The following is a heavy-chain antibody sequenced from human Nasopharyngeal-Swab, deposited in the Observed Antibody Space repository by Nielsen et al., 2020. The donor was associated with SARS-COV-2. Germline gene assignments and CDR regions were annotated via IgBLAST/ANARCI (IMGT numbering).Heavy chain of an antibody. CDR3: AARGSSGWFGY. D-gene: IGHD6-19*01. Sequence: SETLSLTCAVYGGSFSGYYWSWIRQPPGKGLEWIGEINHSGSTNYNPSLKSRVTISVDTSKNQFSLKLSSVTAADTAVYYCAARGSSGWFGYWGQGTLVTVSS. V-gene: IGHV4-34*01. CDR1: GGSFSGYY. J-gene: IGHJ4*02. CDR2: INHSGST.